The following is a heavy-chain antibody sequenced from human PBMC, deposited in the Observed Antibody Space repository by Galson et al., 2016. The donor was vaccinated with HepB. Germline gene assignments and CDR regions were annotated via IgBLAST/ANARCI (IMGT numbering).Heavy chain of an antibody. CDR2: IKNRAEGGTT. CDR1: GFRVSGNY. V-gene: IGHV3-15*01. Sequence: SLRLSCAASGFRVSGNYMNWVRQAPGKGLEWVGHIKNRAEGGTTDYAAPVKGRFYISRDDSEDTLYLQLNSLKTEDTAMYYCTTDLPAIGGQGFDFWGQGIVVTVSS. D-gene: IGHD2-15*01. J-gene: IGHJ4*02. CDR3: TTDLPAIGGQGFDF.